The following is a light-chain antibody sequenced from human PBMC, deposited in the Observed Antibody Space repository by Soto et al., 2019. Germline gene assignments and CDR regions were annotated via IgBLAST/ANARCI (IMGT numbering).Light chain of an antibody. V-gene: IGKV3-15*01. J-gene: IGKJ5*01. CDR3: QQYDNWPPIT. Sequence: EMVGTQSPAARSVSPGERATLSCRASQSIGTNLAWYQQKPGQAPRLLIYAASARATGIPARFSGSGSGTEFTLTISSLQSEDFAVYYCQQYDNWPPITFGQGTRLEIK. CDR2: AAS. CDR1: QSIGTN.